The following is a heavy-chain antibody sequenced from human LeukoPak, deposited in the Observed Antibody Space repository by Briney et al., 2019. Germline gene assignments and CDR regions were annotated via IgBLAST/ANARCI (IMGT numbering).Heavy chain of an antibody. Sequence: PGRSLRLSCAASGFTFDDYAMHWVRHAPGKGLEGVSGISWNSGSIGYADSVKGRFTISRDNAKNSLYLQMNSLRAEDTALYYCAKAQGGVTIFGVAPFDYWGQGTLVTVSS. CDR2: ISWNSGSI. CDR1: GFTFDDYA. J-gene: IGHJ4*02. CDR3: AKAQGGVTIFGVAPFDY. V-gene: IGHV3-9*01. D-gene: IGHD3-3*01.